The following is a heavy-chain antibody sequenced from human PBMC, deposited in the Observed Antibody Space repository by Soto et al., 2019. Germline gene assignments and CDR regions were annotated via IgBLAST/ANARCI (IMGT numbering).Heavy chain of an antibody. CDR2: IYYTGNT. CDR3: VRVEMYAGEFTPNFDR. V-gene: IGHV4-39*01. D-gene: IGHD2-8*01. CDR1: GDSLRSSYHY. Sequence: SETLSLTCTVSGDSLRSSYHYWGWIRQLPGKGLEWIGSIYYTGNTYYNPSLKSRVSISVDMATNEISLRLRAESIADTAVYYCVRVEMYAGEFTPNFDRWGKGALVTVSS. J-gene: IGHJ4*02.